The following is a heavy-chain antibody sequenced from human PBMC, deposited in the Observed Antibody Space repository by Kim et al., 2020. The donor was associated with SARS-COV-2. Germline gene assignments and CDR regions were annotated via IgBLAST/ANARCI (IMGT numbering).Heavy chain of an antibody. CDR2: IGTAGDT. D-gene: IGHD3-10*01. CDR3: ARGGGAVSYSGDAFAI. Sequence: GGSLRLSCAASGFTFSSYDMHWVRQATGKGLEWVSAIGTAGDTYYPGSVKGRFTISRENAKNSLYLQMNSRRAGDTAVYYCARGGGAVSYSGDAFAIWGQGTMVTVST. J-gene: IGHJ3*02. CDR1: GFTFSSYD. V-gene: IGHV3-13*04.